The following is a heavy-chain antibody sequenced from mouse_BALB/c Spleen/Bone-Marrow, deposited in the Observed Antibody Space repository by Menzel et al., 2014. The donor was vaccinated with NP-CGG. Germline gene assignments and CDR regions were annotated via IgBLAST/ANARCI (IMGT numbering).Heavy chain of an antibody. D-gene: IGHD1-1*01. CDR2: IYPGDGDT. Sequence: QLQQSGAELVRPGSSVKISCKASGYAFSSYWMNWVKQRPGQGLEWIGQIYPGDGDTNYNGKFKGKATLTADKSSSTAYMQVSSLTSEDSAVYFCARRGYYGSSYYFDYWGQGTTLTVSS. CDR1: GYAFSSYW. J-gene: IGHJ2*01. V-gene: IGHV1-80*01. CDR3: ARRGYYGSSYYFDY.